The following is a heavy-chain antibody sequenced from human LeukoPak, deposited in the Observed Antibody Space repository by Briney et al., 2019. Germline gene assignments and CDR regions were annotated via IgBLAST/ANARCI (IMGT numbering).Heavy chain of an antibody. CDR2: INHSGST. Sequence: PSETLSLTCAVYGGSFSGYYWSWIRQPPGKGLEWIGEINHSGSTNYNPSLKSRVTISVDTSKNQFSLKLSSVTAADTAVYYCARDRWGRDGYNYIDYWGQGTLVTVSS. V-gene: IGHV4-34*01. CDR3: ARDRWGRDGYNYIDY. CDR1: GGSFSGYY. D-gene: IGHD5-24*01. J-gene: IGHJ4*02.